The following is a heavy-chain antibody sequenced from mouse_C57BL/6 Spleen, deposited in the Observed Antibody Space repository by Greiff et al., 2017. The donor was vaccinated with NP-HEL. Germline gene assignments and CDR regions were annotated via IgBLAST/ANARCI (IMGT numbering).Heavy chain of an antibody. CDR1: GYTFTSYD. V-gene: IGHV1-85*01. Sequence: QVQLKESGPELVKPGASVKLSCKASGYTFTSYDINWVKQRPGQGLEWIGWIYPRDGSTKYNEKFKGKATLTVDTSSSTAYMELHSLTSEDSAVYFCARLGDYDPYAMDYWGQGTSVTVSS. J-gene: IGHJ4*01. CDR2: IYPRDGST. D-gene: IGHD2-4*01. CDR3: ARLGDYDPYAMDY.